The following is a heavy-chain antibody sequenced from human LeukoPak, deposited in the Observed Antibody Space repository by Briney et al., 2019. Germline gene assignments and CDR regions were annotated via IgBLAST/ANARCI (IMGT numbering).Heavy chain of an antibody. Sequence: PGGSLRLSCAASGFNFNSYEMNWVRQAPGKGPEWLSYISGNSYTIYYADSVEGRFTISRDNVKNSLYLQMNSLRAEDTAVYYCARHQYSSGWYYYFDYWGQGTLVTVSS. J-gene: IGHJ4*02. CDR3: ARHQYSSGWYYYFDY. V-gene: IGHV3-48*03. CDR1: GFNFNSYE. D-gene: IGHD6-19*01. CDR2: ISGNSYTI.